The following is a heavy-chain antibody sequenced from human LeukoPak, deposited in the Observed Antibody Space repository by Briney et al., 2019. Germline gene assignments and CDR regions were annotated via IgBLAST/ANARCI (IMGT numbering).Heavy chain of an antibody. CDR3: ARVVSGVTGGDY. Sequence: QPGGSLRLSCAASGFSFSTYNMIWVRQAPGKGLECISYITPTSTTIHNADSVKGRFAVSRDNANSLLYLQMNSLRVEDTAVYYCARVVSGVTGGDYWGQGTLVSVSS. J-gene: IGHJ4*02. V-gene: IGHV3-48*04. D-gene: IGHD3-3*01. CDR2: ITPTSTTI. CDR1: GFSFSTYN.